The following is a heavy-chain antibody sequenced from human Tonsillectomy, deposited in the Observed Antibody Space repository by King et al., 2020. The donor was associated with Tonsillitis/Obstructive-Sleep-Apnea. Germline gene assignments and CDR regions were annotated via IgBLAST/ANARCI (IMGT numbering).Heavy chain of an antibody. CDR1: GGSISSSTYY. CDR2: IDYTGST. J-gene: IGHJ4*02. D-gene: IGHD6-6*01. V-gene: IGHV4-39*02. CDR3: AREGEYSSTNYFDY. Sequence: QLQESGPGLVKPSETLSLTCTVSGGSISSSTYYWGWIRQPPGKGLEWIGRIDYTGSTYYNPSLKSRVTISVDTSKNQFSLKLNSVTAADTAVYYCAREGEYSSTNYFDYWGQGTLVTVSS.